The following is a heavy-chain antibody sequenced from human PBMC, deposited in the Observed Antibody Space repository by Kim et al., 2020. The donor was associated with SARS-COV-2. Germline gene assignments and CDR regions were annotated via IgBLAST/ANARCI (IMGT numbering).Heavy chain of an antibody. CDR2: GST. D-gene: IGHD4-17*01. V-gene: IGHV4-31*02. J-gene: IGHJ4*02. CDR3: ARDGSTGGY. Sequence: GSTYYNPSLKSRVTISVDTSKNQFSLKLSSVTAADTAVYYCARDGSTGGYWGQGTLVTVSS.